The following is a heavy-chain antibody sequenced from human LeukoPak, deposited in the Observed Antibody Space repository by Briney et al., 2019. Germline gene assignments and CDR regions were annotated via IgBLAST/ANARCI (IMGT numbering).Heavy chain of an antibody. CDR2: IYNSGIT. Sequence: SETLSLTCTVSGDSISSYYWSWIRQLPGKGLEWIGYIYNSGITNYNPSLKSRVTVSVDTSKNQLSLRLTSVTAADTAVYYCARSVPSLDYLFDSWGHGTLVTVSS. J-gene: IGHJ5*01. CDR1: GDSISSYY. D-gene: IGHD4-11*01. CDR3: ARSVPSLDYLFDS. V-gene: IGHV4-59*08.